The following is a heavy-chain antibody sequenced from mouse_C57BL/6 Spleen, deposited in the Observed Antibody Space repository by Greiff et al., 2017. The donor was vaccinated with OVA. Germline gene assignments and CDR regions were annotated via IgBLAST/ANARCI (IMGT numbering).Heavy chain of an antibody. CDR3: TTSYYDPPFDY. J-gene: IGHJ2*01. V-gene: IGHV14-4*01. CDR1: GFNIKDDY. Sequence: EVKLVESGAELVRPGASVKLSCTASGFNIKDDYMHRVKQRPEQGLEWIGWIDPENGDTEYASKFQGKATITADTSSNTAYLQLSSLTSEDTAVYYCTTSYYDPPFDYWGQGTTLTVSS. CDR2: IDPENGDT. D-gene: IGHD2-4*01.